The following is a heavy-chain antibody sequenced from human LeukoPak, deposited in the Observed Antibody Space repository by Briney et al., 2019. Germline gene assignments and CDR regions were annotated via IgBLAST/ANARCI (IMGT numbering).Heavy chain of an antibody. J-gene: IGHJ4*02. CDR3: AKGSGVVVVAAITFDY. D-gene: IGHD2-15*01. V-gene: IGHV3-23*01. CDR1: GFTFSSYA. CDR2: ISGSGGST. Sequence: PGGSLSLTCTASGFTFSSYAMSWVRQAPGKGLEWVSAISGSGGSTYYADSVKGRFTISRDNSKNTLYLQMNSLRAEDTAVYYCAKGSGVVVVAAITFDYWGQRTLVTLSS.